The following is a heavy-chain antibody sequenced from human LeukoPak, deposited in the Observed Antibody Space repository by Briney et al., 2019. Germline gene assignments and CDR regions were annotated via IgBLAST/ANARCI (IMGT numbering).Heavy chain of an antibody. Sequence: SENLSCNASGDTLSSYAINWMRHAPGQGLEWKGGVIPIFGAPNYAHRFQGRLTITTDESTRTAYMNLTSLRSEDTAVYYCARDLRIASSGDWFDPWGQGTLVTVSS. CDR3: ARDLRIASSGDWFDP. CDR2: VIPIFGAP. J-gene: IGHJ5*02. CDR1: GDTLSSYA. V-gene: IGHV1-69*05. D-gene: IGHD6-19*01.